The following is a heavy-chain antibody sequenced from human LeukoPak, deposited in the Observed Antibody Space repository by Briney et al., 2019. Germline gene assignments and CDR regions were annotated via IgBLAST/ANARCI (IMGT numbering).Heavy chain of an antibody. Sequence: GGSLRLSCAASGFTFSSYSMNWVRQAPGKGLEWVSYISSSSSTIYYADSVKGRFTISRDNAKNSLYLQMNGLRAEDTAVYYCATLTGSSPIDYWGQGTLVTVSS. CDR2: ISSSSSTI. D-gene: IGHD6-13*01. V-gene: IGHV3-48*01. CDR1: GFTFSSYS. CDR3: ATLTGSSPIDY. J-gene: IGHJ4*02.